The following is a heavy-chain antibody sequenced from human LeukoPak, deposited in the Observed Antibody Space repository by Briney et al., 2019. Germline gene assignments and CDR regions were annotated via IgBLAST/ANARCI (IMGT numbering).Heavy chain of an antibody. V-gene: IGHV1-2*02. J-gene: IGHJ3*02. D-gene: IGHD4-17*01. CDR2: INPKSGGA. Sequence: ASVKVSCKASGYTFTGYYIHWVRQAPGQGLEWMGWINPKSGGANYAQKFQGRVTMTRDTSISTAYMELSRLRPEDTAVYYCARGGTVTTPLDAFDIWGQGTMVTVSS. CDR3: ARGGTVTTPLDAFDI. CDR1: GYTFTGYY.